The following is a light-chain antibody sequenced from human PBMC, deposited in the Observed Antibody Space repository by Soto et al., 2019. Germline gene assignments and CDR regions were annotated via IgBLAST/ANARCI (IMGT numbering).Light chain of an antibody. V-gene: IGKV3-15*01. CDR3: QQYNNWPIT. CDR2: GAS. J-gene: IGKJ5*01. CDR1: QSVSSN. Sequence: EIVMTQSPATLSVSPGERATLSCRASQSVSSNLAWYQQKPGQAPRLLIYGASTRATGIPARLRGSGSGTEFTLNISSLQSEDFAVYYCQQYNNWPITFGQGTRLEIK.